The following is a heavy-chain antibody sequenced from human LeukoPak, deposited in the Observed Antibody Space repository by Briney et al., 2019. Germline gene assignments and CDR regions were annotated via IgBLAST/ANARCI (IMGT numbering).Heavy chain of an antibody. J-gene: IGHJ4*02. V-gene: IGHV3-21*01. D-gene: IGHD3-9*01. Sequence: PGGSLRLSCAASGFTFSSYSMNWVRQAPGKGLEWASSISSSSSYIYYADSVKGRFTISRDNAKNSLYLQMNSLRAEDTAVYYCARGGLTYYDILTGYHFDYWGQGTLVTVSS. CDR3: ARGGLTYYDILTGYHFDY. CDR2: ISSSSSYI. CDR1: GFTFSSYS.